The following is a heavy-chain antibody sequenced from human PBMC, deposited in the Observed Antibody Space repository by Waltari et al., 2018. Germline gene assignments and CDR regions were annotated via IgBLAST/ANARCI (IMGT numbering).Heavy chain of an antibody. V-gene: IGHV1-8*01. D-gene: IGHD2-2*01. CDR1: GYTFPSYD. J-gene: IGHJ6*02. Sequence: QVQLVQSGAEVKKPGASVKVSCQASGYTFPSYDSNWVRQATGQGLEWMGWMNPNSGNTGYAQKFQGRVTMTRNTSISTAYMELSSLRSEDTAVYYCVRELPAAMGSYYYYGMDVWGQGTTVTVSS. CDR2: MNPNSGNT. CDR3: VRELPAAMGSYYYYGMDV.